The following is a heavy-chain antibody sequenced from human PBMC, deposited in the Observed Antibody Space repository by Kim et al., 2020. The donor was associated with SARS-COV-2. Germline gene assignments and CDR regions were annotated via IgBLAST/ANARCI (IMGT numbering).Heavy chain of an antibody. CDR3: ARDLPVLRYFDWHNYGMDV. J-gene: IGHJ6*02. CDR2: ISSSSSTI. CDR1: GFTFSSYS. V-gene: IGHV3-48*02. D-gene: IGHD3-9*01. Sequence: GGSLRLSCAASGFTFSSYSMNWVRQAPGKGLEWVSYISSSSSTIYYADSVKGRFTISRDNAKNSLYLQMNSLRDEDTAVYYCARDLPVLRYFDWHNYGMDVWGQGTTVTVSS.